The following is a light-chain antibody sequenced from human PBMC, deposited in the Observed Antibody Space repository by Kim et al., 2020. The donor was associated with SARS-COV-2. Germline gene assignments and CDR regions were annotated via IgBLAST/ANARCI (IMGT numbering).Light chain of an antibody. Sequence: SSELTQDPAVSVALGQTVRITCQGDSLRSYYATWYQQKPGQAPIVVIYGKNNRPSGIPDRFSGSSSGDTASLTITGTQAGDEADYYCNSRGSNDNVLFGGGIKLTVL. CDR1: SLRSYY. CDR3: NSRGSNDNVL. J-gene: IGLJ2*01. CDR2: GKN. V-gene: IGLV3-19*01.